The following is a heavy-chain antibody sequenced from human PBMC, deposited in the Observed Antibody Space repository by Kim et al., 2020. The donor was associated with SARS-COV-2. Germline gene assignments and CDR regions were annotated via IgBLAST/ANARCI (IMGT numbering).Heavy chain of an antibody. D-gene: IGHD3-10*01. CDR3: TGLIGVKEDSDY. CDR2: ISEKGNT. CDR1: GFTFSRYA. V-gene: IGHV3-64D*06. J-gene: IGHJ4*02. Sequence: GGSLRLSCSASGFTFSRYAMHWVRQAPGKTLTYVSGISEKGNTNYTDSVKGRFTISRDNSKNTLYLQLSSLGAEDTAVYYCTGLIGVKEDSDYWGQGTLVTVSS.